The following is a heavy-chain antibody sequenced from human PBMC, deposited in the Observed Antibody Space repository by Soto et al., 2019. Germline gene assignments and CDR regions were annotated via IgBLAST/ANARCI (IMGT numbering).Heavy chain of an antibody. Sequence: SVKVSCKASGFTFTSSAMQWVRQARGQRLEWIGWIVVGSGNTNYAQKFQERVTITRDMSTSTAYMELSSLRSEDTAVYYCARALGYSGYAGMDVWGQGTTVTVSS. CDR2: IVVGSGNT. D-gene: IGHD5-12*01. CDR1: GFTFTSSA. V-gene: IGHV1-58*02. CDR3: ARALGYSGYAGMDV. J-gene: IGHJ6*02.